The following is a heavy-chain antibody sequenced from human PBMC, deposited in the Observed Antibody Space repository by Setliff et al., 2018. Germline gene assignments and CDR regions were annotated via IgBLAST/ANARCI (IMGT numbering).Heavy chain of an antibody. CDR3: ARGSDYAGTYSGGF. J-gene: IGHJ4*02. V-gene: IGHV1-18*01. D-gene: IGHD1-26*01. Sequence: ASVKVSCKASGYTFTSYGISWVRQAPGQGLEWMGWISAYNGNTNYAQKLQGRVTMTTDTSTSTAYMELRGLTSDDTAVYYCARGSDYAGTYSGGFWGQGTLVTVSS. CDR2: ISAYNGNT. CDR1: GYTFTSYG.